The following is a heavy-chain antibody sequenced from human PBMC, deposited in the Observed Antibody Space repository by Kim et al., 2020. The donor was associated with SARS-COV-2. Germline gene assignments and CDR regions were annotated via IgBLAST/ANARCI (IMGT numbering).Heavy chain of an antibody. D-gene: IGHD5-12*01. CDR2: IIPIFGTA. V-gene: IGHV1-69*13. CDR3: ARGEEMATITSAFDI. J-gene: IGHJ3*02. CDR1: GGTFSSYA. Sequence: SVKVSCKASGGTFSSYAISWVRQAPGQGLEWMGGIIPIFGTANYAQKFQGRVTITADESTSTAYMELSSLRSEDTAVYYCARGEEMATITSAFDIWGQGTMVTVSS.